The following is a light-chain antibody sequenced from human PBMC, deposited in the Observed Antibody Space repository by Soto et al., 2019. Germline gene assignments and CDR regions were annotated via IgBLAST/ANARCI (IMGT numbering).Light chain of an antibody. CDR1: QGIRND. CDR3: LQDYIYPYT. CDR2: AAS. V-gene: IGKV1-6*01. J-gene: IGKJ2*01. Sequence: AIQMTQSPSSLSASVGDRATITCRASQGIRNDLGWYQQKPGKAPKLLIFAASSLQSGVPSRFSGSGSGTDFTLTISNLQPEDFATYFCLQDYIYPYTFGQGTKVDIK.